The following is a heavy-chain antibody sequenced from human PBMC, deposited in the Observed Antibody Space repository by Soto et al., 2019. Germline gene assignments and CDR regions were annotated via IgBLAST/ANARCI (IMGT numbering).Heavy chain of an antibody. CDR3: GRDYYDFWSGYYRLRYYFDY. D-gene: IGHD3-3*01. CDR1: GGSISSYY. CDR2: IYYSGST. J-gene: IGHJ4*02. V-gene: IGHV4-59*01. Sequence: SETLSLTCTVSGGSISSYYWSWIRQPPGKGLEWIGYIYYSGSTNYNPSLKSRVTISVDTSKNQFSLKLSSVTAADTAVYYCGRDYYDFWSGYYRLRYYFDYWGQGTLVTVSS.